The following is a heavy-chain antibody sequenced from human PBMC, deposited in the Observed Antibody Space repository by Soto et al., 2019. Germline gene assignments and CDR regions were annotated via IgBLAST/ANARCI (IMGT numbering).Heavy chain of an antibody. V-gene: IGHV1-24*01. CDR3: ARVPYSSGLLFYLDY. CDR1: GYSLTELS. J-gene: IGHJ4*02. Sequence: ASVKVSCKVSGYSLTELSIHWVRQAPGEGLEWMGGYDLEKGETIYAQKFQGRVTMTEDSPADTPYMQLRSLRSEDTALYYCARVPYSSGLLFYLDYWGQGTLVTVSS. CDR2: YDLEKGET. D-gene: IGHD5-18*01.